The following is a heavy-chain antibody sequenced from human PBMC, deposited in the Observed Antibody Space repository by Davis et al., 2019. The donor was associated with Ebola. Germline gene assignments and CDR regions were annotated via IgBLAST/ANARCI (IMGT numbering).Heavy chain of an antibody. CDR2: IYYTGTT. Sequence: LRLSCTVSGGSISNSNFYYWSWIRQHPGKGLEWIGYIYYTGTTHYNPSLESRASISIDTSKNQFSLRLTSVTAADTAVYYCARLESSFDTWGQGALVTVSS. CDR3: ARLESSFDT. J-gene: IGHJ4*02. V-gene: IGHV4-31*03. CDR1: GGSISNSNFYY. D-gene: IGHD1-1*01.